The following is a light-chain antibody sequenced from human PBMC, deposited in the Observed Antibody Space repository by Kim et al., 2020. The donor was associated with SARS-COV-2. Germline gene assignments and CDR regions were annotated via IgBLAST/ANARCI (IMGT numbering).Light chain of an antibody. CDR1: QGVTSN. Sequence: VSAGERATPSCRASQGVTSNLAWYQQKPGRAPRLLIYGPSTRATGIPARFTGSGSGTEFTLTISSLQSEDFAVYYCQQYHDWPLTFGGGTKVDIK. CDR3: QQYHDWPLT. V-gene: IGKV3-15*01. CDR2: GPS. J-gene: IGKJ4*01.